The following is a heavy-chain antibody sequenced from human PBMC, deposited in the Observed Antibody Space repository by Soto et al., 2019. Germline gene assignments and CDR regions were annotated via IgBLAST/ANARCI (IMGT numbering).Heavy chain of an antibody. D-gene: IGHD3-10*01. CDR2: INHSGST. Sequence: SETLSLTCAVYGGSFSDYYWSWIRQPPGKGLEWIGEINHSGSTNYNPSLKSRVTISVDTSKNQFSLKLSSVTAADTAVYYCARGKKSHRVMVRGGPWDYWGQGTLVTVSS. CDR1: GGSFSDYY. V-gene: IGHV4-34*01. CDR3: ARGKKSHRVMVRGGPWDY. J-gene: IGHJ4*02.